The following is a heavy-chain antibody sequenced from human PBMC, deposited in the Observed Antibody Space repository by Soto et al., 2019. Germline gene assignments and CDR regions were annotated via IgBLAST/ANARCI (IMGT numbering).Heavy chain of an antibody. CDR2: IIPIFGTA. V-gene: IGHV1-69*13. CDR3: ARGEYCSGGSCYAKHAFDI. Sequence: GASVKVSCKASGGTFSSYAISWVRQAPGQGLEWMGGIIPIFGTANYAQKFQGRVTITADESTSTAYMELSSLRSEDTAVYYCARGEYCSGGSCYAKHAFDIWGQGTMVTVSS. CDR1: GGTFSSYA. J-gene: IGHJ3*02. D-gene: IGHD2-15*01.